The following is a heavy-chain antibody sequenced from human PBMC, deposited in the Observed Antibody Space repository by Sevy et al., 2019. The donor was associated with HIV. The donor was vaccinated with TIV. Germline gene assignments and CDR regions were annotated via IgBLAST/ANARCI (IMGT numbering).Heavy chain of an antibody. Sequence: SETLSLTCAVSGGSIRRVYWWHWVRQPPGKGLGWIGEIYHRGYTNYNPSLKSRVTISVDNFKNQFSLNLYSVTAADTAVYYCARGGETPRGFDPWGQGSLVTVSS. J-gene: IGHJ5*02. CDR3: ARGGETPRGFDP. CDR2: IYHRGYT. D-gene: IGHD3-16*01. CDR1: GGSIRRVYW. V-gene: IGHV4-4*02.